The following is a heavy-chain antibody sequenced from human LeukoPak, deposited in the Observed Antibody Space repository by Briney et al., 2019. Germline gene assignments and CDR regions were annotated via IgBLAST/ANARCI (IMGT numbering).Heavy chain of an antibody. D-gene: IGHD4-17*01. CDR1: GFTFSSYS. V-gene: IGHV3-21*01. Sequence: PGGSLRLSCAASGFTFSSYSMNWVRQAPGKGLEWVSSISSSSSYMYYADSVKGRFTISRDNAKNSLYLQMNSLRAEDTAVYYCARGATVTHNDYWGQGTLVTVSS. CDR2: ISSSSSYM. J-gene: IGHJ4*02. CDR3: ARGATVTHNDY.